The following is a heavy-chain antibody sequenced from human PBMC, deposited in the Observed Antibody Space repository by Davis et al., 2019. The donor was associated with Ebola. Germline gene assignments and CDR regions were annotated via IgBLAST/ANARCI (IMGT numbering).Heavy chain of an antibody. J-gene: IGHJ4*02. CDR2: MNPNSGNT. V-gene: IGHV1-8*02. D-gene: IGHD1-1*01. Sequence: ASVKVSCKASGGTFSSYATSWVRQATGQGLEWMGWMNPNSGNTGYAQKFQGRVTMTTDTSTSTAYMEVGSLRSDDTAVYYCARAQFPTTSDHWGQGTLVTVSS. CDR3: ARAQFPTTSDH. CDR1: GGTFSSYA.